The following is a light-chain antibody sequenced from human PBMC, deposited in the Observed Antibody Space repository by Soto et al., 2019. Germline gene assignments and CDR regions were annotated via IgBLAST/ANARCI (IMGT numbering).Light chain of an antibody. CDR2: DTS. Sequence: EIVLTQSPGTLSLSPGERATLSCRASQSVTSNYLAWYQQKPGQAPGLLIYDTSTRASGVPDRFSGSGSGTDFTLTISRLEPEDFAVYYCQQYGSSPWTFGQGTKVDI. CDR3: QQYGSSPWT. CDR1: QSVTSNY. V-gene: IGKV3-20*01. J-gene: IGKJ1*01.